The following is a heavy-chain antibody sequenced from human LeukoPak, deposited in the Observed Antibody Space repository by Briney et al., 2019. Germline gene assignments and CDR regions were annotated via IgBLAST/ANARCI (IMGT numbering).Heavy chain of an antibody. V-gene: IGHV4-4*02. CDR3: ARDRCTNGVCYTVDCSGGSCYSYGMDV. J-gene: IGHJ6*02. Sequence: GSLRLSCAASGFTFSSYTMSWVRQPPGKGLEWIGEIYHSGSTNYNPSLKSRVTISVDKSKNQFSLKLSSVTAADTAVYYCARDRCTNGVCYTVDCSGGSCYSYGMDVWGQGTTVTVSS. D-gene: IGHD2-8*01. CDR2: IYHSGST. CDR1: GFTFSSYTM.